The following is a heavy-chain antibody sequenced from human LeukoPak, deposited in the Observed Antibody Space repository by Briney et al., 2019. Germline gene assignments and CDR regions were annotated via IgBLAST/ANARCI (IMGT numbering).Heavy chain of an antibody. V-gene: IGHV4-4*07. J-gene: IGHJ4*02. D-gene: IGHD1-26*01. CDR2: IYTSGST. Sequence: SETLSLTCTVSGGSISSYYWSWIRQPAGKGLEWIGRIYTSGSTNYNPSLKSRVTMSVDTSKNQFSLKLNSVTAADTAVYYCATYVGATTGYYFDYWGQGTLVTVSS. CDR1: GGSISSYY. CDR3: ATYVGATTGYYFDY.